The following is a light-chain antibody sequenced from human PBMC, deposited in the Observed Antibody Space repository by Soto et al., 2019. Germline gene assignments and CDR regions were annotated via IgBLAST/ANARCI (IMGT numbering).Light chain of an antibody. CDR3: QQSDTTPLFT. V-gene: IGKV1-39*01. J-gene: IGKJ3*01. CDR1: QTITRH. Sequence: DIQMTQSPSSLSASVGDTVTITCRASQTITRHLNWYQQKPGKAPKLLIYAASTLRSGVPSGFSGSGSGTDFTLTISSLKPEDFATYYCQQSDTTPLFTFGPGTKVDIK. CDR2: AAS.